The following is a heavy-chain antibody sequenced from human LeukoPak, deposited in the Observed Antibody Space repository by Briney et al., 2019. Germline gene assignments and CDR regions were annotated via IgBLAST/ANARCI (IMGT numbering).Heavy chain of an antibody. CDR3: AKSDWFDP. V-gene: IGHV3-74*01. CDR1: GFTFRNYW. J-gene: IGHJ5*01. Sequence: PGGSLRLSCATSGFTFRNYWMSWLRHAPGKGLVWVARIKNDGSSASYAESVKGRFTISRDNARCTLFLQMNSLGVDDTAVYYCAKSDWFDPWGRGILVTVSS. CDR2: IKNDGSSA.